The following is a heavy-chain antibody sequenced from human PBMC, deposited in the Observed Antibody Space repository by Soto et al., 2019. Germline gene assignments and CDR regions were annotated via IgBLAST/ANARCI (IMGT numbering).Heavy chain of an antibody. CDR3: ARTGDGHHDFLDY. J-gene: IGHJ4*02. CDR1: GFTFSKFA. CDR2: ISGDGDST. V-gene: IGHV3-23*01. Sequence: EVQLLESGGGLVQPGGSLRLSCAASGFTFSKFAVSWVRQAPGKGLEWVSAISGDGDSTFYVDSVKGRFTISRDNSKNSLFLQMNSLRVDDTAVYYCARTGDGHHDFLDYWGQGALVSVSS. D-gene: IGHD1-1*01.